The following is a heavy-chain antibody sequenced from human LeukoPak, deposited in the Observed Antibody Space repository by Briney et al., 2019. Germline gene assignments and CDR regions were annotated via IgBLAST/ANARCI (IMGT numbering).Heavy chain of an antibody. J-gene: IGHJ4*02. CDR3: ARGMVTAYYYDSSGYYPNDY. D-gene: IGHD3-22*01. CDR1: GYIFTSYG. Sequence: ASVKVSCKASGYIFTSYGVTWVRQAPGQGLEWMGWISVYNGNTNYAQKLQGRVTMTTDISTSTAYMELRSLKYGDTAVYYCARGMVTAYYYDSSGYYPNDYWGQGTLVTVSS. V-gene: IGHV1-18*01. CDR2: ISVYNGNT.